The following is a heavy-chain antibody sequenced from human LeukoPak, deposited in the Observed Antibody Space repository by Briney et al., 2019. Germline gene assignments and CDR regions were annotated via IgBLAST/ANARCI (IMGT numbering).Heavy chain of an antibody. J-gene: IGHJ4*02. CDR2: ISSSSSYI. D-gene: IGHD4-17*01. CDR3: ARDEEVTTVTKFNY. V-gene: IGHV3-21*01. CDR1: GFTFSSYS. Sequence: PGGSLRLSCAASGFTFSSYSMNWDRQAPGKGLEWVSSISSSSSYIYYADSVKGRFTISRDNAKNSLYLQMNSLRAEDTAVYYCARDEEVTTVTKFNYWGQGTLVTVSS.